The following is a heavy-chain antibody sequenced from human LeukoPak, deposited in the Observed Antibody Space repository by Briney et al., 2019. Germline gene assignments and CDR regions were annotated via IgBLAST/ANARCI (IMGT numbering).Heavy chain of an antibody. CDR3: ARVREYDYVWGCYRYEHYFDY. D-gene: IGHD3-16*02. Sequence: ASVKVSCKASGYTFTSYDINWVRQATGQGLEWTGWMSPNSGNTGYAQKFQGRVTMTRNTSISTAYMELSSLRSEDTAVYYCARVREYDYVWGCYRYEHYFDYWGQGTLVTVSS. CDR2: MSPNSGNT. V-gene: IGHV1-8*01. CDR1: GYTFTSYD. J-gene: IGHJ4*02.